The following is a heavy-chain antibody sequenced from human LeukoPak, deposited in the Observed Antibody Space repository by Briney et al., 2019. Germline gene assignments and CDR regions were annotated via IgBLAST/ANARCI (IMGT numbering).Heavy chain of an antibody. CDR2: IYYIGST. D-gene: IGHD2-15*01. CDR3: ARGVLRKTAFDI. Sequence: SETLSLTCTVSGDSISSYYWTWIRQPPGKGLEWIGYIYYIGSTNYNPSLKSRVTTSVDTSKNQFSLKLTSVTAADTAVYYCARGVLRKTAFDIWGQGTMVTVSS. CDR1: GDSISSYY. J-gene: IGHJ3*02. V-gene: IGHV4-59*12.